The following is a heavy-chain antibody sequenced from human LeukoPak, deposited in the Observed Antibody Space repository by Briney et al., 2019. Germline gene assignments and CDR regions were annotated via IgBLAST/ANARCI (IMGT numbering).Heavy chain of an antibody. CDR3: ARDFTRVRGFNWFDP. J-gene: IGHJ5*02. Sequence: PGRSLRLSCAASGFTFSSYAMHWVRQAPGKGLEWVAVISYDGSNKYYADSVKGRFTISRDNSKNTLYLQMNSLRAEDTAVYYCARDFTRVRGFNWFDPWGQGTLVTVSS. V-gene: IGHV3-30-3*01. CDR2: ISYDGSNK. CDR1: GFTFSSYA. D-gene: IGHD3-10*01.